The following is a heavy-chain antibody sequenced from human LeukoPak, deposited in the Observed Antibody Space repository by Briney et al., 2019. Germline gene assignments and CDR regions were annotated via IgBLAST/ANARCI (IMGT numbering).Heavy chain of an antibody. CDR3: ATPTEWADYYYYYMDV. V-gene: IGHV1-69*06. D-gene: IGHD2-8*01. J-gene: IGHJ6*03. CDR2: IIPIFGTA. CDR1: GFTFSSYA. Sequence: PGRSLRLSCAASGFTFSSYAMHWVRQAPGQGLEWMGGIIPIFGTANYAQKFQGRVTITADKSTSTAYMELSSLRSEDTAVYYCATPTEWADYYYYYMDVWGKGTTVTVSS.